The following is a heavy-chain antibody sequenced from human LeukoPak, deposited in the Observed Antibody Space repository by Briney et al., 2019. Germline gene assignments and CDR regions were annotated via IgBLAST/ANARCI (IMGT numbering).Heavy chain of an antibody. CDR1: GYSFTSYW. CDR2: IDPSDSYT. D-gene: IGHD3-16*02. J-gene: IGHJ3*02. V-gene: IGHV5-10-1*01. Sequence: GESLKISCKGSGYSFTSYWISWVRQMPGKGLEWMGRIDPSDSYTNYSPSFQGHVTISADKSISTAYLQWSSLKASDTAMYYCASPEPPFGGVIAEGAFDIWAKGQWSPSLQ. CDR3: ASPEPPFGGVIAEGAFDI.